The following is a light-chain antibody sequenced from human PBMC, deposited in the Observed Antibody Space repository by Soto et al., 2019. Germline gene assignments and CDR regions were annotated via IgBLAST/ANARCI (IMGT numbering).Light chain of an antibody. Sequence: QSALTQPASVPGSPGQSITISCTGTSSDVGGYNYVSWYQQHPGKAPKLMIYEVSNRPSGVSNRFSGSKSGNTASLTSSGLQAEDEADYYCSSYTTTSTLEVFGTGTKLTVL. CDR3: SSYTTTSTLEV. J-gene: IGLJ1*01. CDR2: EVS. CDR1: SSDVGGYNY. V-gene: IGLV2-14*01.